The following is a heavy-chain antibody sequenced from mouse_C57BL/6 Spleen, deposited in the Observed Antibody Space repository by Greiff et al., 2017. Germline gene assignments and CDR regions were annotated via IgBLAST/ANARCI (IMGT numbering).Heavy chain of an antibody. Sequence: VQLQESGAELVKPGASVKISCKASGYAFSSYWMNWVKQRPGKGLEWIGQISPGDGDTNYNGKFKGKATLTEDKSSSPAYMQLSSLTSEDSAVYFCARDSSGPRGYAMDYWGQGTSVTVSS. CDR1: GYAFSSYW. V-gene: IGHV1-80*01. CDR3: ARDSSGPRGYAMDY. CDR2: ISPGDGDT. D-gene: IGHD3-2*02. J-gene: IGHJ4*01.